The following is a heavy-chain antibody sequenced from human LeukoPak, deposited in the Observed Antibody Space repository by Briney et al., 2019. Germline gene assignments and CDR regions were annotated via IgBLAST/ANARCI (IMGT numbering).Heavy chain of an antibody. CDR3: ARVSYSSGWYGVDY. J-gene: IGHJ4*02. CDR2: MNPNSGNT. V-gene: IGHV1-8*01. CDR1: GYTFTSYD. D-gene: IGHD6-19*01. Sequence: GASVKVSCKASGYTFTSYDINWVRQATGQGLEWMGWMNPNSGNTGYAQKFQGRVTMTRNTSISTAYMELSSLRSEDTAVHYCARVSYSSGWYGVDYWGQGTLVTVSS.